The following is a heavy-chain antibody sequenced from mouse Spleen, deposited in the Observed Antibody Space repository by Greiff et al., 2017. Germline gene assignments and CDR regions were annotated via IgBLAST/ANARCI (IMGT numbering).Heavy chain of an antibody. CDR1: GYSITSGYY. Sequence: DVKLQESGPGLVKPSQSLSLTCSVTGYSITSGYYWNWIRQFPGNKLEWMGYISYDGSNNYNPSLKNRISITRDTSKNQFFLKLNSVTTEDTATYYCARETARAPWFAYWGQGTLVTVSA. V-gene: IGHV3-6*01. CDR3: ARETARAPWFAY. J-gene: IGHJ3*01. CDR2: ISYDGSN. D-gene: IGHD3-2*01.